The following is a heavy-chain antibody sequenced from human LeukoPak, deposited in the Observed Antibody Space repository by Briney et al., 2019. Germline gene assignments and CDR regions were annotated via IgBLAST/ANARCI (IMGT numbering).Heavy chain of an antibody. V-gene: IGHV3-20*04. Sequence: PGGSLRLSCAASGFIFDDYGMSWVRQAPGKGLQWVSGINWNGGSTGYADSVKGRFTISRDNAKNSLYVQMNSLRAEDTAVYYCAELGITMIGGVWGKGTTVTISS. CDR2: INWNGGST. CDR1: GFIFDDYG. D-gene: IGHD3-10*02. CDR3: AELGITMIGGV. J-gene: IGHJ6*04.